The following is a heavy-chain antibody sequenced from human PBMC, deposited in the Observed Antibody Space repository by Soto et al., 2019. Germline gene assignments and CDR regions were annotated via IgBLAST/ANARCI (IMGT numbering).Heavy chain of an antibody. Sequence: EVQLVETGGGLIQPGGSLRLSCTASGFTVSSNYMTWVRQAPGKGLEWVSVIYSGGNTYYADSVKGRFTSSRDKSKNTLYLQMNSLRAEDTAVYYCAGATGRHWGQGTLVTVSS. D-gene: IGHD1-1*01. CDR1: GFTVSSNY. V-gene: IGHV3-53*02. CDR3: AGATGRH. CDR2: IYSGGNT. J-gene: IGHJ4*02.